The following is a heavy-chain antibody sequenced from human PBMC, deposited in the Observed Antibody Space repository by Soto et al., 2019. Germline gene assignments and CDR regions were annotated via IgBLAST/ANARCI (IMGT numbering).Heavy chain of an antibody. CDR2: ISAYNGNT. Sequence: ASVKVSCKASGYTFTSYGISWVRQAPGQGLEWMGWISAYNGNTNYAQKLQGRVTMTTDTSTGTAYMELRSLRSDDTAVYYCARVPTTIAAAGTLDYWGQGTLVTVSS. CDR1: GYTFTSYG. V-gene: IGHV1-18*01. CDR3: ARVPTTIAAAGTLDY. D-gene: IGHD6-13*01. J-gene: IGHJ4*02.